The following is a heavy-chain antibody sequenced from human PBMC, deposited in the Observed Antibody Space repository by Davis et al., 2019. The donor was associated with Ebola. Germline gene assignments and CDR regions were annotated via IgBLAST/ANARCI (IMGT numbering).Heavy chain of an antibody. J-gene: IGHJ4*02. CDR2: IRSKANSYAT. V-gene: IGHV3-73*01. CDR1: GFNFRSYG. D-gene: IGHD1-26*01. CDR3: TGGSGSYRDY. Sequence: GESLKISCAASGFNFRSYGMHWVRQASGKGLEWVGRIRSKANSYATAYAASVKGRFTISRDDSKNTAYLQMNSLKTEDTAVYYCTGGSGSYRDYWGQGTLVTVSS.